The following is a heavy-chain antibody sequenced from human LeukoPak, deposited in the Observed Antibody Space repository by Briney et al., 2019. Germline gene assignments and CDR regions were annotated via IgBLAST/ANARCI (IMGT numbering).Heavy chain of an antibody. CDR3: ANEAVTGDRTFDY. J-gene: IGHJ4*02. CDR1: GFTFSSYG. CDR2: ISYDGSNK. D-gene: IGHD4-17*01. V-gene: IGHV3-30*18. Sequence: QPGGSLRLSCAASGFTFSSYGMHWVRQAPGKGLEWVAVISYDGSNKYYADSVKGRFTISRDNSKNTLYLQMNSLRAEDTAVYYCANEAVTGDRTFDYWGQGTLVTVSS.